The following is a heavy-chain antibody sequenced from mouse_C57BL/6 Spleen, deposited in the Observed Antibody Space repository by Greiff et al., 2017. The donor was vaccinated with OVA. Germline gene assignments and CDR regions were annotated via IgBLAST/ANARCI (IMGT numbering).Heavy chain of an antibody. CDR3: ARGDDYAYYAMDY. V-gene: IGHV1-80*01. Sequence: QVQLQQSGAELVKPGASVKISCKASGYAFSSYWMNWVKQRPGKGLEWIGQIYPGDGDTNYNGKFKGKATLTADKSSSTAYMQLSSLTSEDSAVYFCARGDDYAYYAMDYWGQGTSVTVSS. CDR1: GYAFSSYW. CDR2: IYPGDGDT. J-gene: IGHJ4*01. D-gene: IGHD2-4*01.